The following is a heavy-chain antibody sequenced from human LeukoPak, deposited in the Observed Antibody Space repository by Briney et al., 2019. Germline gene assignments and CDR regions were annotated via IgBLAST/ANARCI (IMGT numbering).Heavy chain of an antibody. Sequence: ASVKVSCKASGYTFTGYYMHWVRQAPGQGLEGMGRINPNSGGTNYTQKFQGRVTITRDTSISTAYMELSRLRSDDTAVYYCAILTYYYDSSGYFTTFDYWGQGTLVTVSS. CDR3: AILTYYYDSSGYFTTFDY. J-gene: IGHJ4*02. D-gene: IGHD3-22*01. CDR2: INPNSGGT. CDR1: GYTFTGYY. V-gene: IGHV1-2*06.